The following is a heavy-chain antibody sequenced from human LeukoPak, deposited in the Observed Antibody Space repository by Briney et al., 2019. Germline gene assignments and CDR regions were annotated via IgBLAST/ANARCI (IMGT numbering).Heavy chain of an antibody. D-gene: IGHD6-13*01. J-gene: IGHJ4*02. CDR2: ISGSGDYT. CDR1: GFTFSGYA. Sequence: QPGGSLRLSCAVSGFTFSGYAMSWVRQAPGKGLEWVSTISGSGDYTYYADSVKGRFSISRDNSKNTLYLQMNSLRAEDTAVYYCAKDIAAAGPDYWGQGTLVTVSS. CDR3: AKDIAAAGPDY. V-gene: IGHV3-23*01.